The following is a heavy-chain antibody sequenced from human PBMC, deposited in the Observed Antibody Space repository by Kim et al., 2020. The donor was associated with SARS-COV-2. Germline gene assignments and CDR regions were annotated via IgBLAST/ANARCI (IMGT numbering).Heavy chain of an antibody. V-gene: IGHV3-21*01. CDR1: GFTFSSYS. J-gene: IGHJ2*01. Sequence: GGSLRLSCAASGFTFSSYSMNWVRQAPGKGLEWVSSISSSSSYIYYADSVKGRFTISRDNAKNSLYLQMNSLRAEDTAVYYCASLAIVVGTGRYFDLWGRGTLVTVSS. CDR3: ASLAIVVGTGRYFDL. CDR2: ISSSSSYI. D-gene: IGHD2-21*02.